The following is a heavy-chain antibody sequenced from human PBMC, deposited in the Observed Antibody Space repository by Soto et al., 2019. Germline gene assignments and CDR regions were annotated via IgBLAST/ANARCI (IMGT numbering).Heavy chain of an antibody. CDR1: GFTFSSYG. V-gene: IGHV3-30*03. J-gene: IGHJ4*02. CDR2: ISYDGSNK. Sequence: GGSLRLSCAASGFTFSSYGMHWVRQAPGKGLEWVAVISYDGSNKYYADSVKGRFIISRDNSKNTLYLQMNSLRADDTAVYYCVAGQYFFDYCGQGTLVTVSS. D-gene: IGHD6-19*01. CDR3: VAGQYFFDY.